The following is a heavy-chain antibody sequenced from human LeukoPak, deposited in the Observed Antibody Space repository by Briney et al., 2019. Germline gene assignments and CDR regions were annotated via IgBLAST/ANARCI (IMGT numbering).Heavy chain of an antibody. CDR3: ARDTGGDYVFEY. Sequence: PSETLSLTCAVSGGSITSYYWNWFRQPPGKGLEWLGYINYSGHTNYNPSLKSRVTISVDTSKNQFSLKLSSVTAADTAVYYCARDTGGDYVFEYWGQGTLVTVSS. V-gene: IGHV4-59*01. CDR2: INYSGHT. D-gene: IGHD4-17*01. J-gene: IGHJ4*02. CDR1: GGSITSYY.